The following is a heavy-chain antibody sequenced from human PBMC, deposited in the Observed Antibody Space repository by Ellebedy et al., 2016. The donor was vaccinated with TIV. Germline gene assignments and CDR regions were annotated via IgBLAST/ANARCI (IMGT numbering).Heavy chain of an antibody. CDR3: ARWKGYCSSTSCFGFGFDY. J-gene: IGHJ4*02. CDR1: GYTFTGYY. V-gene: IGHV1-2*02. Sequence: ASVKVSCXASGYTFTGYYMHWVRQAPGQGLEWMGWINPNSGGTNYAQKFQGRVTMTRDTSISTAYMELSRLRSDDTAVYYCARWKGYCSSTSCFGFGFDYWGQGTLVTVSS. CDR2: INPNSGGT. D-gene: IGHD2-2*01.